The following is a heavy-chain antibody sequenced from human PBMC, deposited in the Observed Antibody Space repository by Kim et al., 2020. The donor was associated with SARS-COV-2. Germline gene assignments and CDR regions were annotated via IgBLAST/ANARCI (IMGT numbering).Heavy chain of an antibody. D-gene: IGHD5-12*01. V-gene: IGHV1-3*01. CDR1: GYTFTSYA. J-gene: IGHJ2*01. CDR2: INAGNGNT. Sequence: ASVKVSCKASGYTFTSYAMHWVRQAPGQRLEWMGWINAGNGNTKYSQKFQGRVTITRDTSASTAYMELSSLRSEDTAVYYCARGKRGYSGYDFRHWYFDLWGRGTLVTVSS. CDR3: ARGKRGYSGYDFRHWYFDL.